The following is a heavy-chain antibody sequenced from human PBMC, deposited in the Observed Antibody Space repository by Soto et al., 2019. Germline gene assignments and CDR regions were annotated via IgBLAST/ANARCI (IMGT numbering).Heavy chain of an antibody. CDR3: ARAGGANCSSTSCRKTGYYYMDV. CDR2: INHSGST. CDR1: GGSFSGYY. Sequence: PSETLSLTCAVYGGSFSGYYWSWSRQPPGKGLEWIGEINHSGSTNYNPSLKSRVTISVDTSKNQFSLKLSSVTAADTAVYYCARAGGANCSSTSCRKTGYYYMDVWGKGTTVT. J-gene: IGHJ6*03. V-gene: IGHV4-34*01. D-gene: IGHD2-2*01.